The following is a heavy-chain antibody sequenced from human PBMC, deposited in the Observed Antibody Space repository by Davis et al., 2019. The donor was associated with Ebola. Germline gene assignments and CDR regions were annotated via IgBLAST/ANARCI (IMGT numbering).Heavy chain of an antibody. J-gene: IGHJ4*02. CDR1: GGSISSSSYY. Sequence: ESLKISCTVSGGSISSSSYYWGWIRQPPGKGLEWIGSISYSGSTYYNPSLKSRVTISVDTSKNQFSLKLSSVTAADTAVYYCAREKLGYCSGGSCYPFDTWGQGTLVTVSS. V-gene: IGHV4-39*01. D-gene: IGHD2-15*01. CDR3: AREKLGYCSGGSCYPFDT. CDR2: ISYSGST.